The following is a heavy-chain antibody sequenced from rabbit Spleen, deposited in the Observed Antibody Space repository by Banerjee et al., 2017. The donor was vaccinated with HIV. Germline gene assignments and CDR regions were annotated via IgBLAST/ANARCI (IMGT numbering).Heavy chain of an antibody. J-gene: IGHJ4*01. Sequence: EESGGDLVQPEGSLTLTCTASGFSFSNSYWICWVRQAPGKGLEWIGCIATSNDYTWYASWVNGRFTISKTSSTTLTLQMTRLTGADTATYLCYGGAGYRPNLWAQGPWSPS. CDR3: YGGAGYRPNL. D-gene: IGHD7-1*01. CDR1: GFSFSNSYW. CDR2: IATSNDYT. V-gene: IGHV1S45*01.